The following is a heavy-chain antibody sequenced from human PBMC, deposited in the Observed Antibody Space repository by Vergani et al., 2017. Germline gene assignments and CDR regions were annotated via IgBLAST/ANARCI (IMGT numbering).Heavy chain of an antibody. D-gene: IGHD3-10*01. CDR1: GFTVSSNY. CDR3: AKDATGGWFGELNPMDV. V-gene: IGHV3-23*04. J-gene: IGHJ6*03. Sequence: EVQLVETGGGLIQPGGSLRLSCAASGFTVSSNYMSWVRQAPGKGLEWVSAISGSGGSTYYADSVKGRFTISRDNSKNTLYLQMNSLRAEDTAVYYCAKDATGGWFGELNPMDVWGKGTTVTVSS. CDR2: ISGSGGST.